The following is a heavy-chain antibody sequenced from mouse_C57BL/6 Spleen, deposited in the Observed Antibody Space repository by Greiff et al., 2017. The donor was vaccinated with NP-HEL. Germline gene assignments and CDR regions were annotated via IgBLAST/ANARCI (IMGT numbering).Heavy chain of an antibody. D-gene: IGHD2-3*01. Sequence: VQLKESGPELVKPGASVKIPCKASGYTFTDYNMDWVKQSHGKSLEWIGDINPNNGGTIYNQKFKGKATLTVDKSYNKAYMEIRSLSSEDTAVYYCARGGDDGYLGWFAYWGQGTLVTVSA. CDR1: GYTFTDYN. CDR2: INPNNGGT. J-gene: IGHJ3*01. CDR3: ARGGDDGYLGWFAY. V-gene: IGHV1-18*01.